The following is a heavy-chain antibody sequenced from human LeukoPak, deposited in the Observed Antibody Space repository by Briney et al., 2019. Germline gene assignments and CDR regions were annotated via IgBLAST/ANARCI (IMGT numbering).Heavy chain of an antibody. V-gene: IGHV3-23*01. CDR3: ARDQMAYYYDSSGPAGY. J-gene: IGHJ4*02. CDR1: GFTFSSYA. Sequence: QPGGSLRLSCAASGFTFSSYAMSWVRQAPGKGLEWVSAISGSGGSTYYADSVKGRFTISRDNSKNTLYLQMSSLRAEDTAVYYCARDQMAYYYDSSGPAGYWGQGTLVTVSS. CDR2: ISGSGGST. D-gene: IGHD3-22*01.